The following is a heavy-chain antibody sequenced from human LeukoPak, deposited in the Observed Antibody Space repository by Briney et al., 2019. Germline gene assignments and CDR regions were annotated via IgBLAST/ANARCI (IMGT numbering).Heavy chain of an antibody. CDR3: AREGDIVVVPAAANAVDY. CDR2: ISSSSSYI. J-gene: IGHJ4*02. V-gene: IGHV3-21*01. Sequence: GGSLRLSCAASGFTFSSYSMNWGRQAPGKGLVWVSSISSSSSYIYYADSVKGRFTISRDNAKNSLYLQMNSLRAEDTAVYYCAREGDIVVVPAAANAVDYWGQGTLVTVSS. CDR1: GFTFSSYS. D-gene: IGHD2-2*01.